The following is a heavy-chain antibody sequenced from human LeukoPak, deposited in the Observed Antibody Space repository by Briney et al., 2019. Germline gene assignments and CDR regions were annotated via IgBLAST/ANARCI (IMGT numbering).Heavy chain of an antibody. CDR1: GFTFSDTW. J-gene: IGHJ4*02. CDR3: ARDWFHAIDY. D-gene: IGHD2/OR15-2a*01. CDR2: IRSDGSDT. V-gene: IGHV3-74*01. Sequence: GGSLRLSRAASGFTFSDTWMHWVRQAPGEGLVWVSRIRSDGSDTRYAESVKGRFTISRDNAKNTLYLQMNSLRAEDTAVYYCARDWFHAIDYWGQGTLVTVSS.